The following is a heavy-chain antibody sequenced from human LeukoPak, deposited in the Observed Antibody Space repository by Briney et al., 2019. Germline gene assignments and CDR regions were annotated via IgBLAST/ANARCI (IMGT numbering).Heavy chain of an antibody. CDR1: GFTFSSYW. CDR2: INSDGSST. CDR3: ARTRHVSSGSYSGIDY. Sequence: GSLRLSCAASGFTFSSYWMHWVRQAPGKGLVWVSRINSDGSSTSYADSVKGRFTISRDNSKNTLYLQMNSLRAEDTAVYYCARTRHVSSGSYSGIDYWGQGTLVTVSS. D-gene: IGHD3-10*01. J-gene: IGHJ4*02. V-gene: IGHV3-74*01.